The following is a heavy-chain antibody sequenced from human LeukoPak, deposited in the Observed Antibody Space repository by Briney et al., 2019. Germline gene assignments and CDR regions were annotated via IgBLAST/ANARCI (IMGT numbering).Heavy chain of an antibody. V-gene: IGHV3-9*01. J-gene: IGHJ3*01. CDR3: AKDRGGSSELGDAFDV. Sequence: GRSLLLSCAASGFPFDDYAMHWVRQAPGKGLEWVSGISYSSGSIGYVDSVKGRFTISRDNAKNSLYLQMNSLRVEDTALYYCAKDRGGSSELGDAFDVWGQGTMVRVSS. D-gene: IGHD1-26*01. CDR2: ISYSSGSI. CDR1: GFPFDDYA.